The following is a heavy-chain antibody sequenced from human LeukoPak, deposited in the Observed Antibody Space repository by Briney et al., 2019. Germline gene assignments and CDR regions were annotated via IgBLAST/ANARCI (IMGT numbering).Heavy chain of an antibody. J-gene: IGHJ4*02. Sequence: ASVNVSCKASGYTFTGYYMHWVRQAPGQGLEWMGWINPNSGGTNYAQKFQGRVTMTRDTSISTAYMELSRPRSDDTAVYYCASSWIQLWRVDYWGQGTLVTVSS. CDR3: ASSWIQLWRVDY. CDR2: INPNSGGT. CDR1: GYTFTGYY. D-gene: IGHD5-18*01. V-gene: IGHV1-2*02.